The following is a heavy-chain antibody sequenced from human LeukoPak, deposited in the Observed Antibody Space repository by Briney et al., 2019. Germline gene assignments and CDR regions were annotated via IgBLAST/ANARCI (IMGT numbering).Heavy chain of an antibody. Sequence: ETLSLTCTVSGGSISSSSYYWGWIRQPPGKGLEWVSAISGSGGSTYYADSVKGRFTISRDNSKNTLYLQMNSLRAEDTAVYYCAKGGYCSSTSCYAPFDYWGQGTLVTVSS. V-gene: IGHV3-23*01. D-gene: IGHD2-2*01. J-gene: IGHJ4*02. CDR2: ISGSGGST. CDR1: GGSISSSSYY. CDR3: AKGGYCSSTSCYAPFDY.